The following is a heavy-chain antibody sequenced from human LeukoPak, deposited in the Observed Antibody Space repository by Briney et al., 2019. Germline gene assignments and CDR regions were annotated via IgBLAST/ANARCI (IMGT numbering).Heavy chain of an antibody. V-gene: IGHV3-48*02. CDR3: AGDRVATTRDAFDI. CDR1: GFTFSSYG. CDR2: ISSSSSTI. J-gene: IGHJ3*02. D-gene: IGHD2-2*01. Sequence: GRSLRLSCAASGFTFSSYGMHWVRQAPGKGLEWVSYISSSSSTIYYADSVKGRFTISRDNAKNSLYLQMNSLRDEDTAVYYCAGDRVATTRDAFDIWGQGTMVTVSS.